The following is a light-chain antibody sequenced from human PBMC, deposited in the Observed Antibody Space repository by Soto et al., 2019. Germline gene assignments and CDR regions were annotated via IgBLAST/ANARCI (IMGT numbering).Light chain of an antibody. Sequence: DIQMTQSPSTLSASVGDRVTITCRASQSIDSWLAWYQQKPGKAPNLLIYKASSLESGVPSRFSGSGSWTEFTLTISSLQPDDFATYYCQQYNSYSAGTFGQGTKVEIK. J-gene: IGKJ1*01. V-gene: IGKV1-5*03. CDR1: QSIDSW. CDR2: KAS. CDR3: QQYNSYSAGT.